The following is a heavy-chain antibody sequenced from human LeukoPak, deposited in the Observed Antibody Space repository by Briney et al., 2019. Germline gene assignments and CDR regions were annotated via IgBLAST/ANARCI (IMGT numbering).Heavy chain of an antibody. V-gene: IGHV1-46*01. CDR3: ARVRITMVWGVIQHGMDV. CDR1: GYTFTSYY. D-gene: IGHD3-10*01. J-gene: IGHJ6*02. Sequence: AASVKVSCKASGYTFTSYYMHWVRQAPGQGLEWMGIINPSGGSTSYAQKFQGRVTMTRDTSTSTVYMELSSLRSEDTAVYYCARVRITMVWGVIQHGMDVWGQGTTVTVSS. CDR2: INPSGGST.